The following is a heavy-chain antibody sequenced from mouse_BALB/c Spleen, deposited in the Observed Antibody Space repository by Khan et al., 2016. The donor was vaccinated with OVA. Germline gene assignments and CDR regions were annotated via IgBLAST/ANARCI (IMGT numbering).Heavy chain of an antibody. CDR3: ASHLTGSFAY. V-gene: IGHV5-6*01. CDR1: GFTFSSYS. J-gene: IGHJ3*01. CDR2: ISSDGDYT. Sequence: EVVLVSSGGDLVRPGGSLQLSCTASGFTFSSYSMSWVRQTPDKRLEWVATISSDGDYTYYPDNVKGRFTISRDNARNTLYLQMSSLKSEDTAMYYCASHLTGSFAYGGQGTMVTVSA. D-gene: IGHD4-1*01.